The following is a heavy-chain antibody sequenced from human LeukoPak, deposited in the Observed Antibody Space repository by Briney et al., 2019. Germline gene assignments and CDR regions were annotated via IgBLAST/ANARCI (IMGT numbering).Heavy chain of an antibody. Sequence: SETLSLTCTVSGESISNYYWNWIRQPAGKGLEWIGRIYTSGSTEYNPSLKSRVTISVDTSKNQFSLKLTSVTAADTAVYYCARGPPYCSTTNCYYMVVWGKGTTVTVS. CDR2: IYTSGST. V-gene: IGHV4-4*07. CDR3: ARGPPYCSTTNCYYMVV. D-gene: IGHD2-2*01. CDR1: GESISNYY. J-gene: IGHJ6*03.